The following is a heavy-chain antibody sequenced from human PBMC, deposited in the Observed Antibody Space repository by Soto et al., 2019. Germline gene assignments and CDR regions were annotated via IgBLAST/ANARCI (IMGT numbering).Heavy chain of an antibody. J-gene: IGHJ4*02. V-gene: IGHV4-4*02. CDR2: IYHSGST. Sequence: QVQLQESGPGLVKPSGTLSLTCAVSGGSISSSNWWSWVRQPPGKGLEWIGEIYHSGSTNYNTSLKSRVTISVDQSKNQFSLTLSSVTAADPAVYYCAIRTTGTTRLGYWGQGTLVTVSS. D-gene: IGHD4-17*01. CDR3: AIRTTGTTRLGY. CDR1: GGSISSSNW.